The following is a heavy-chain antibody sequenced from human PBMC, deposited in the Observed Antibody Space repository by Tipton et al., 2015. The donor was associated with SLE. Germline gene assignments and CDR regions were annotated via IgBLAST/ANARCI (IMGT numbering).Heavy chain of an antibody. Sequence: SLRLSCAASGFTFSSYAMSWVRQAPGKGLEWVSAISGSGGSTYYADSVKGRFTLSREDAKNSLYLQMNSLRAGDTAVYYCARALFDAVAGPSGMDVWGQGTTVTVSS. D-gene: IGHD6-19*01. V-gene: IGHV3-23*01. CDR3: ARALFDAVAGPSGMDV. CDR1: GFTFSSYA. J-gene: IGHJ6*02. CDR2: ISGSGGST.